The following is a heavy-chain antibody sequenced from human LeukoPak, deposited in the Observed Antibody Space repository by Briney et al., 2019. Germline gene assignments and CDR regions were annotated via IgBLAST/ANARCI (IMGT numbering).Heavy chain of an antibody. D-gene: IGHD1-26*01. CDR1: GYTFTSYD. CDR2: MNPNSGNT. Sequence: ASVKVSCKASGYTFTSYDINWVRQATGQGLEWMGWMNPNSGNTGYAQKFQGRVTMTRNTSISTAYMELSSLRSEDTAVYYCARDMGGSYYFDYWGQGTLVTVSS. J-gene: IGHJ4*02. V-gene: IGHV1-8*02. CDR3: ARDMGGSYYFDY.